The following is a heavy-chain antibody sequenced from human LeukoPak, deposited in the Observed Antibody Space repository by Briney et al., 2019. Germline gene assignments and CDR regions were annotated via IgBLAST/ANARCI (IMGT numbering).Heavy chain of an antibody. D-gene: IGHD3-22*01. CDR3: VLGGYDSPYLGFDY. CDR1: GFTFRSYS. V-gene: IGHV3-21*01. Sequence: GGSLRLSCAASGFTFRSYSMNWVRQAPGKGLEWVSAIDPSSTYIYYADSVKGRFTISRDNAENSLYLQMNSLRVEDTAVYYCVLGGYDSPYLGFDYWGQGTLVTVSS. J-gene: IGHJ4*02. CDR2: IDPSSTYI.